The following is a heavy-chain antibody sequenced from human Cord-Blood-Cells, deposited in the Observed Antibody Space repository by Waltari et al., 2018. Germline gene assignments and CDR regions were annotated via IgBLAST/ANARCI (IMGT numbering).Heavy chain of an antibody. J-gene: IGHJ4*02. Sequence: QVQLVQSGAEVKKPGAAVKVSCKASGYTFTSSGISWVRPAPEKGLEWMGWISAYNGKTNYAQKLQGRVTMTTDTSTSTAYMELRSLRSDDTAVYYCARVPRRFRELPDYWGQGTLVTVSS. CDR1: GYTFTSSG. CDR3: ARVPRRFRELPDY. CDR2: ISAYNGKT. V-gene: IGHV1-18*01. D-gene: IGHD3-10*01.